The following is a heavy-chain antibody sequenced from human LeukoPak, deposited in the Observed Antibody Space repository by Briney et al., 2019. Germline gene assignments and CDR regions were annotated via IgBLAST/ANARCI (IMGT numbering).Heavy chain of an antibody. J-gene: IGHJ4*02. V-gene: IGHV3-30*18. CDR3: GKEPLPYSGSYADY. CDR1: GFAFHRYG. D-gene: IGHD1-26*01. CDR2: ISHDGSKT. Sequence: GGSLRLSCAASGFAFHRYGMHWVRQAPGKGLEWVALISHDGSKTYYVDSVKGRFTISRDNSKNTLYLQVNRLRAEDTAVYHCGKEPLPYSGSYADYWGQGTLVTVSS.